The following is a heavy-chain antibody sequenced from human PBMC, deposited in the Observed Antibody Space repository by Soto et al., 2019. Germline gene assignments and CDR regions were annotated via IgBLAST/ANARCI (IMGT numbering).Heavy chain of an antibody. Sequence: QVQLHQWGAGLLKPSETLSLTCAVYGGSFSGYYWSWIRQPPGKGLEWIGEINHSGSTNYNPSLKTRVTISVDTSKNQFSLKLSSVTAADTAVYYCARGSSYYGSVSGWDYWGQGTLVTVSS. D-gene: IGHD3-10*01. CDR1: GGSFSGYY. CDR2: INHSGST. J-gene: IGHJ4*02. CDR3: ARGSSYYGSVSGWDY. V-gene: IGHV4-34*01.